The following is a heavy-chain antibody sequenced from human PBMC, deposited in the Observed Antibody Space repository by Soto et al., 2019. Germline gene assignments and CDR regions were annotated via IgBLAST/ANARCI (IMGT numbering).Heavy chain of an antibody. CDR3: ARECGSGSYSYGMDV. CDR1: GGSFSGYY. Sequence: SETLSLTCAVYGGSFSGYYWSWIRQPPGKGLEWIGEINHSGSTNYNPSLKSRVTISVDTSKNQFSLKLSSVTAADTAVYYCARECGSGSYSYGMDVWGQGTTVTVPS. CDR2: INHSGST. V-gene: IGHV4-34*01. J-gene: IGHJ6*02. D-gene: IGHD3-10*01.